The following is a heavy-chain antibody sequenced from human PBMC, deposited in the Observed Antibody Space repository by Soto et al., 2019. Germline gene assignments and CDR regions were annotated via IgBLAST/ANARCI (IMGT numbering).Heavy chain of an antibody. Sequence: ASVHVSFESSRYTFTSYCISWVREAPGQGLEWMGWISAYNGNTNYAQKLQGRVTMPTDTSTSTAYMELRSLSSDATAVYYCARAHYYGSGSSNWFYPWGQGTLVTVSS. CDR2: ISAYNGNT. CDR1: RYTFTSYC. J-gene: IGHJ5*02. D-gene: IGHD3-10*01. CDR3: ARAHYYGSGSSNWFYP. V-gene: IGHV1-18*01.